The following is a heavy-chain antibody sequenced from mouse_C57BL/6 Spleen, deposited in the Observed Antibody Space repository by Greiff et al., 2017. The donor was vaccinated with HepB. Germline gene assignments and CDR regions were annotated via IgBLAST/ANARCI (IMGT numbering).Heavy chain of an antibody. Sequence: QVQLQQPGAELVKPGASVKLSCKASGYTFTSYWMQWVKQRPGQGLEWIGEIDPSDSYTNYNQKFKGKATLTVNTSSSTAYMQLSRLTSEDSAVYSFSITGNYFYYFLQGTTLTVSS. V-gene: IGHV1-50*01. CDR1: GYTFTSYW. CDR2: IDPSDSYT. J-gene: IGHJ2*01. CDR3: SITGNYFYY. D-gene: IGHD4-1*01.